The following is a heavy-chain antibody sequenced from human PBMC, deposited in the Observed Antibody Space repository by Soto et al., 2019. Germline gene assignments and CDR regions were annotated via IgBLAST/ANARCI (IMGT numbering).Heavy chain of an antibody. CDR1: GYIFTSYG. D-gene: IGHD3-10*01. J-gene: IGHJ4*02. CDR3: AESMGGSGTYVS. V-gene: IGHV1-18*01. Sequence: QVELVQSGAEVKKPGASVKVSCKASGYIFTSYGISWVRQAPGEGLEWMGWISNYNGITNYAQKVQGRVTLTTDRSTSTAYMELRSLRSDDTAAYYCAESMGGSGTYVSWGQGTLVTVSS. CDR2: ISNYNGIT.